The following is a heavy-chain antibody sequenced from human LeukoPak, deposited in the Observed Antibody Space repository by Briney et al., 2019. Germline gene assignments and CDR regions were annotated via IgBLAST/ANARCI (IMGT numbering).Heavy chain of an antibody. CDR1: GGSISSYY. J-gene: IGHJ4*02. Sequence: SETLSLTCTVSGGSISSYYWSWIRQPPGKGLEWIGYISYSGSTFYNPSLKSRVTISVDTSKNQFSLKLNSLTAADTAVYYCARVPPYSSGRGGFDYWGLGTLVTVSS. D-gene: IGHD6-19*01. CDR2: ISYSGST. CDR3: ARVPPYSSGRGGFDY. V-gene: IGHV4-59*01.